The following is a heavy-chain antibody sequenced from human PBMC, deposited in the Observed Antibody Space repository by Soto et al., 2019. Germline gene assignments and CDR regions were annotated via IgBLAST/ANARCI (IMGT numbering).Heavy chain of an antibody. CDR3: AKRAYGSTSYYFGY. J-gene: IGHJ4*02. V-gene: IGHV3-30-3*01. D-gene: IGHD3-10*01. CDR2: ISYDGSNK. Sequence: GGSLRLSCAASGFTFSSYAMHWVRQAPGKGLEWVAVISYDGSNKYYADSVKGRFTISRDNSKNTMYLQMNSLRAEDTAVYYCAKRAYGSTSYYFGYWGQGTLVTVSS. CDR1: GFTFSSYA.